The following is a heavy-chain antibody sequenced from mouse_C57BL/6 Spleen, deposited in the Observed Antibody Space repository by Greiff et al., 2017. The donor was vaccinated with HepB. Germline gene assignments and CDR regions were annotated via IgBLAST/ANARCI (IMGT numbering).Heavy chain of an antibody. Sequence: EVKLQESGGGLVKPGGSLKLSCAASGFTFSDYGMHWVRQAPEKGLEWVAYISSGSSTIYYADTVKGRFTISRDNAKNTLFLQMTSLRSEDTAMYYCARDDYGGGAMDYWGQGPSVTVAS. CDR1: GFTFSDYG. V-gene: IGHV5-17*01. D-gene: IGHD2-4*01. J-gene: IGHJ4*01. CDR2: ISSGSSTI. CDR3: ARDDYGGGAMDY.